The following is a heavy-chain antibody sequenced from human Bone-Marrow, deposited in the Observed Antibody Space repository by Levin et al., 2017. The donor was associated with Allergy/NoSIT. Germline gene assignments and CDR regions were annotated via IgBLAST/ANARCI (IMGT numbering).Heavy chain of an antibody. D-gene: IGHD2-15*01. V-gene: IGHV2-5*01. CDR1: GFSLSSSGVG. Sequence: SGPTLVKPTQTLTLTCTFSGFSLSSSGVGVGWIRQPPGEALEWLALIDWNGYDYYSPSLKSRLAVTRDTSKNQVVLTMTNMDPVDTATYYCAHRRFQHCSGDTCYSDTWFDPWGQGTLVTVSS. J-gene: IGHJ5*02. CDR2: IDWNGYD. CDR3: AHRRFQHCSGDTCYSDTWFDP.